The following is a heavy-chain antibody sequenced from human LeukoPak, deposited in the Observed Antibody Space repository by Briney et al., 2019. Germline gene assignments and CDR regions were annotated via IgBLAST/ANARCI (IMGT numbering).Heavy chain of an antibody. V-gene: IGHV5-51*01. CDR2: IYPGDSDT. Sequence: GESLKISCKGSGFSFTSNWIAWVLQMPGKGLEWMGIIYPGDSDTRYSPSFQGQVTISADKSISTAYLQWSSLKASDTAMYYCARQYGRPFDYWGQGTLVTVSS. CDR3: ARQYGRPFDY. D-gene: IGHD4-17*01. J-gene: IGHJ4*02. CDR1: GFSFTSNW.